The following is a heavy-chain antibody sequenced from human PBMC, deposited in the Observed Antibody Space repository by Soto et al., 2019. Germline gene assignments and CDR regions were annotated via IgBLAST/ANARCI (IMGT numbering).Heavy chain of an antibody. J-gene: IGHJ6*02. CDR1: GYTFTGYY. V-gene: IGHV1-2*02. D-gene: IGHD2-15*01. Sequence: GASVKVSCKASGYTFTGYYMHWVRQAPGQGLEWMGWINPNSGGTNYAQKFQGRVTMTRDTSISTAYMELSRLRSDDTAVYYCATCSGGSCYPGHYYGMDVWGQGTTVTSP. CDR3: ATCSGGSCYPGHYYGMDV. CDR2: INPNSGGT.